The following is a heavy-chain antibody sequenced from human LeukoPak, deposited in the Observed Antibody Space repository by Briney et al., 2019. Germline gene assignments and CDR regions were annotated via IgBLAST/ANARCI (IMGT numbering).Heavy chain of an antibody. Sequence: ASVKVSCKASGDTFSNYPIVWVRQAPGRGLEWMGGIIPIYGTANDAQMFQGRITLTAHESTATAYLELRSLTSDDTALYFCATHTGGYNYWWFDIWGQGTLVTVSS. D-gene: IGHD5-24*01. CDR1: GDTFSNYP. CDR3: ATHTGGYNYWWFDI. J-gene: IGHJ5*02. CDR2: IIPIYGTA. V-gene: IGHV1-69*13.